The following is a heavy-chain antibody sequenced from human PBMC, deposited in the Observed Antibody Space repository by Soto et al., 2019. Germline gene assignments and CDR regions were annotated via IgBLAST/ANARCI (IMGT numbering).Heavy chain of an antibody. D-gene: IGHD5-12*01. V-gene: IGHV3-7*01. J-gene: IGHJ5*02. CDR1: GFTFSSYW. CDR2: IKQDGSEK. Sequence: GGSLRLSCAASGFTFSSYWMSWVRQAPGKGLEWVANIKQDGSEKYYVDSVKGRFTISRDNAKNSLYLQMNSLRAEDTAVYYCARDHLRPVAKNWFDPWGQGTLVTVSS. CDR3: ARDHLRPVAKNWFDP.